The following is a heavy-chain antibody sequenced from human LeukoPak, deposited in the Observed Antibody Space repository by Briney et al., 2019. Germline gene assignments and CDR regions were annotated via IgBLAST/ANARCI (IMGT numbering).Heavy chain of an antibody. D-gene: IGHD3-3*01. CDR2: ISYDGSNK. CDR1: GFTFSSYA. V-gene: IGHV3-30-3*01. J-gene: IGHJ6*02. Sequence: GGSLGLSCAASGFTFSSYAMHWVRQAPGKGLEWVAVISYDGSNKYYADSVKGRSTISRDNSKNTLYLQMNSLRAEDTAVYYCARDGYDFWSGYYRYYYYGMDVWGQGTTVTVSS. CDR3: ARDGYDFWSGYYRYYYYGMDV.